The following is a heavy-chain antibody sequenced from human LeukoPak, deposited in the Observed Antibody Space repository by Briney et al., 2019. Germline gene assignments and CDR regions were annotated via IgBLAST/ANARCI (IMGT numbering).Heavy chain of an antibody. V-gene: IGHV3-30-3*01. J-gene: IGHJ4*02. CDR3: ARDLGTKYSFDY. CDR2: ISYDGSNK. Sequence: GGSLRLSCAASGFTLSSYGMHWGRQAPGKGLEWVAFISYDGSNKYYADSVKGRFTISSDTSKNTMYLEMNSLTTEDTAVYYCARDLGTKYSFDYWGQGTLVTVSS. D-gene: IGHD1-1*01. CDR1: GFTLSSYG.